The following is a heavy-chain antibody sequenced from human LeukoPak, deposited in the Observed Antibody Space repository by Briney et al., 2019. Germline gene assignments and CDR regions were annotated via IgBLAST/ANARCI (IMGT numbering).Heavy chain of an antibody. Sequence: PSETLSLTCAVYGGSFSGYYWSWIRQPPGKGLEWIGEINHSGSTNYNPSLKSRVTISVDTSKNQFSLKLSSVTAADTAVYYCARGPRKRLLLRHDAFDIWGQGTMVTVSS. CDR3: ARGPRKRLLLRHDAFDI. J-gene: IGHJ3*02. CDR2: INHSGST. V-gene: IGHV4-34*01. D-gene: IGHD3-22*01. CDR1: GGSFSGYY.